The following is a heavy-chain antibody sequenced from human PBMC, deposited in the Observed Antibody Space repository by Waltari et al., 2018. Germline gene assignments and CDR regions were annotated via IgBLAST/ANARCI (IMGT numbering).Heavy chain of an antibody. CDR3: ARAGYSNWFDP. CDR1: GYTLTSYA. J-gene: IGHJ5*02. CDR2: INAGNGNT. V-gene: IGHV1-3*01. D-gene: IGHD4-4*01. Sequence: QVQLVQSGAEVKKPGASAKVSCKASGYTLTSYAMHWVRQAPGQRLEWMGWINAGNGNTKYSQKFQGRVTITRDTSASTAYMELSSLRSEDTAVYSCARAGYSNWFDPWGQGTLVTVSS.